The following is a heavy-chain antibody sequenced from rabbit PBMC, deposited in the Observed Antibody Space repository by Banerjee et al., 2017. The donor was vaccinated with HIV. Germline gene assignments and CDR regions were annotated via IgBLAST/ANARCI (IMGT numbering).Heavy chain of an antibody. Sequence: QSLEESGGDLVKPGASLTLTCTASGFSFSSYGISWVRQAPGKGLEWIAYIVTNNYYASWAKGRFTISKTSSTTVTLQMTSLTAADTATYFCARDLDGVIGWNFGWWGQGTLVTVS. D-gene: IGHD4-1*01. CDR2: IVTNN. J-gene: IGHJ3*01. CDR3: ARDLDGVIGWNFGW. CDR1: GFSFSSYG. V-gene: IGHV1S40*01.